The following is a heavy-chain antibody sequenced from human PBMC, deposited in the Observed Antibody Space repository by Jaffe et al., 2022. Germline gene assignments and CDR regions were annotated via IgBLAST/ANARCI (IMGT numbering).Heavy chain of an antibody. J-gene: IGHJ4*02. Sequence: EVQLVESGGGLVQPGRSLRLSCAASGFTFDDYAMHWVRQAPGKGLEWVSGISWNSGSIGYADSVKGRFTISRDNAKNSLYLQMNSLRAEDTALYYCALTPVATIKGSYFDYWGQGTLVTVSS. CDR2: ISWNSGSI. D-gene: IGHD5-12*01. V-gene: IGHV3-9*01. CDR3: ALTPVATIKGSYFDY. CDR1: GFTFDDYA.